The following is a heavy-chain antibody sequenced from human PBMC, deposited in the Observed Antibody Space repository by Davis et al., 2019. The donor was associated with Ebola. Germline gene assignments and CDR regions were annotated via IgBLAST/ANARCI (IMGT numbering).Heavy chain of an antibody. D-gene: IGHD6-19*01. Sequence: PGGSLRLSCAASGSSFHTYTINWFRQAPGRGLEWLAVISTDGSTTFYADSVTGRFTISRDNSKNTLSLQMNSLDTEDTAVYYCAGAVAGTEDFQYWGQGTLVTISS. J-gene: IGHJ4*02. CDR2: ISTDGSTT. CDR3: AGAVAGTEDFQY. V-gene: IGHV3-30*04. CDR1: GSSFHTYT.